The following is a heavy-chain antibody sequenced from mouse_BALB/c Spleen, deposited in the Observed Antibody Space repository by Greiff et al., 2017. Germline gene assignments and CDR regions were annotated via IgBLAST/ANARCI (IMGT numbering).Heavy chain of an antibody. V-gene: IGHV14-3*02. CDR3: ARWGNYVAY. CDR2: IDPANGNT. J-gene: IGHJ3*01. Sequence: EVKLMESGAELVKPGASVKLSCTASGFNIKDTYMHWVKQRPEQGLEWIGRIDPANGNTKYDPKFQGKATITADTSSNTAYLQLSSLTSEDTAVYYCARWGNYVAYWGQGTLVTVSA. CDR1: GFNIKDTY. D-gene: IGHD2-1*01.